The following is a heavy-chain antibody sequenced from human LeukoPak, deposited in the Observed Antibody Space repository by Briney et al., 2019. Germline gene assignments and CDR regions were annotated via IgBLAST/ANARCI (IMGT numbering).Heavy chain of an antibody. J-gene: IGHJ3*02. D-gene: IGHD3-10*01. Sequence: KAGGSLRLSCAASGFTFSNYGMNWVRQAPGKGLEWVSFTDTSGRYVYYRDSVKGRFSISRDNDKNLLFLQMNGLRAEDTALYYCARGRSITLLRGVAMSDGFDIWGQGAMVAVSS. CDR1: GFTFSNYG. CDR2: TDTSGRYV. V-gene: IGHV3-21*06. CDR3: ARGRSITLLRGVAMSDGFDI.